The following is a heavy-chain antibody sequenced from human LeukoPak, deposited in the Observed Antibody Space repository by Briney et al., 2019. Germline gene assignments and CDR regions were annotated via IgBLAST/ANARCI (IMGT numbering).Heavy chain of an antibody. V-gene: IGHV3-74*01. CDR3: ARGDVDTAMVIDY. J-gene: IGHJ4*02. CDR1: GFTFSSYG. CDR2: INTDGSST. D-gene: IGHD5-18*01. Sequence: PGGSLRLSCAASGFTFSSYGMHWVRQAPGKGLVWVSRINTDGSSTSYADSVKGRFTISRDNAKNTLSLQMNSLRAEDTAVYYCARGDVDTAMVIDYWGQGTLVTVSS.